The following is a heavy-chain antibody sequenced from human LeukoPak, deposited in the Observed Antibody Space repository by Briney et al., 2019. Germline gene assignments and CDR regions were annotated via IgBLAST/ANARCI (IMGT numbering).Heavy chain of an antibody. D-gene: IGHD6-19*01. J-gene: IGHJ2*01. CDR2: ISAYNGNT. V-gene: IGHV1-18*01. CDR3: ARDSGYDRYSSGWGREWYFDL. Sequence: GASVKVSCKASGYTFTSYGISWVRQAPGQGLEWMGWISAYNGNTNYAQKLQGRVTMTTDTSTSTAHMELRSLRSDDTAVYYCARDSGYDRYSSGWGREWYFDLWGRGTLVTVSS. CDR1: GYTFTSYG.